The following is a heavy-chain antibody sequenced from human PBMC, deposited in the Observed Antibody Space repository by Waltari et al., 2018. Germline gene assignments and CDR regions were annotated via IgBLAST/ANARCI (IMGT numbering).Heavy chain of an antibody. Sequence: EVQLLESGGGLVQPGGSLRLSCAASGFTFSSYTMSWVRRAPGKGLEWVSAISGSGGSTYYADSVKGRFTLSRDNSKNTLYLQMNSLRADDTAVYYCAKDDFSQWELHTNWGRGTLVTVSS. CDR3: AKDDFSQWELHTN. D-gene: IGHD1-26*01. V-gene: IGHV3-23*01. CDR1: GFTFSSYT. CDR2: ISGSGGST. J-gene: IGHJ4*02.